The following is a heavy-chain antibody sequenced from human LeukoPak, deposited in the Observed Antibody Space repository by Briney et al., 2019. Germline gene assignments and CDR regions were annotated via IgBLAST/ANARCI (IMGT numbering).Heavy chain of an antibody. J-gene: IGHJ4*02. V-gene: IGHV3-72*01. CDR2: SRSKAHGYTT. Sequence: GGSLRLSCATSGFIFSDHYMDWVRQAPGKAIEWIGRSRSKAHGYTTEYAASVRGRFTISRDDSINSLYLQMNSLKTEDTALYYCATPASRIASALDYWGQGTLVTVSS. D-gene: IGHD6-25*01. CDR3: ATPASRIASALDY. CDR1: GFIFSDHY.